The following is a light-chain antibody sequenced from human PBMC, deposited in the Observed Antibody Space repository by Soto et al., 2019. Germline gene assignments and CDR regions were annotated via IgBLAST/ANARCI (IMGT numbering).Light chain of an antibody. CDR2: AAT. V-gene: IGKV1-12*01. J-gene: IGKJ3*01. CDR3: QQADTFPFT. CDR1: QDISSL. Sequence: IQMTQAPSSVSASVGDRVTITCRASQDISSLLAWYQHKPGQAPKLLIYAATTLQSGVPSRFSGSESGTEFTLTISSLQPDDFATYYCQQADTFPFTFGPGTKV.